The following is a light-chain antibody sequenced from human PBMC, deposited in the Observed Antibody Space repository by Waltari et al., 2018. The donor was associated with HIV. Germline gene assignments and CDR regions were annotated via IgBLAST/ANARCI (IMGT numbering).Light chain of an antibody. CDR3: QQYYSTPLT. CDR2: VAS. V-gene: IGKV4-1*01. J-gene: IGKJ4*01. CDR1: QSVLYSSNNKKY. Sequence: DIVMTQSPDSLAVSLGERATINCKYSQSVLYSSNNKKYLAWYQQNTGQLPELLIYVASTRESGVPDRFSCSGSATEFTLTIISLQAEDVAVYYCQQYYSTPLTFGGGTQVEI.